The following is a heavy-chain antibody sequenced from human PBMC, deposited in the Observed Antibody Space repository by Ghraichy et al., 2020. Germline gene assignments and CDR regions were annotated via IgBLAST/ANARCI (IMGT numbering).Heavy chain of an antibody. CDR1: GFSLTTSGVG. V-gene: IGHV2-5*01. D-gene: IGHD2-21*02. Sequence: SGPTLVKPTQTLTLTCTFSGFSLTTSGVGVGWVRQPPGKALEWLGVIYWNDNERYSPSLRTRLTITKDTSINQVVFTMTNIDPVDTATYFCGRVLVTAPVYAFDVWGQGTTVTVSS. CDR3: GRVLVTAPVYAFDV. J-gene: IGHJ3*01. CDR2: IYWNDNE.